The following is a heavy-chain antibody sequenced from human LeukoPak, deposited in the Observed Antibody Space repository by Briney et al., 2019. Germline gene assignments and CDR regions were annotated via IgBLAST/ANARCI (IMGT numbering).Heavy chain of an antibody. V-gene: IGHV3-9*03. D-gene: IGHD6-19*01. CDR3: AKAYSSGWYGNFDY. CDR2: ISWNRGSI. Sequence: PGRSLRLSCAASGFTFDDYAMHWVRQAPGKGLEWVSGISWNRGSIGYADSVKGRFTISRDNAKNSLYLQMNSLRAEDMALYYCAKAYSSGWYGNFDYWGQGTLVTVSS. J-gene: IGHJ4*02. CDR1: GFTFDDYA.